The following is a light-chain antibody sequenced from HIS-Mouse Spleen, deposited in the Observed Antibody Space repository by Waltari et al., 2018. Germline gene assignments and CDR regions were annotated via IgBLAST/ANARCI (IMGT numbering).Light chain of an antibody. CDR3: YSTDSSGNHRV. Sequence: SYELTQPPSVSVSPGQTARITCSGDALPKKYAYWYQQKSGQAPVLVIYEDSKRPSGIPERGSGSRSGTMATLTISGAQVEDEADYYCYSTDSSGNHRVFGGGTKLTVL. CDR1: ALPKKY. J-gene: IGLJ3*02. CDR2: EDS. V-gene: IGLV3-10*01.